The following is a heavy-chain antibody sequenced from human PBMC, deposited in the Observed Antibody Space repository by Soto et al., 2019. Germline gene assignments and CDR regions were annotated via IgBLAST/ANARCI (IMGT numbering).Heavy chain of an antibody. D-gene: IGHD7-27*01. Sequence: KPSETLSLTGAVYGGSFNGYYWSWVRQPPGKGLEWIGEINHSGSTNYNPSLKSRVTISVDTSKNQFSLKLSSVTAADTAVYYCASRNLTGFDYWGQGTLVTVSS. CDR3: ASRNLTGFDY. CDR2: INHSGST. J-gene: IGHJ4*02. CDR1: GGSFNGYY. V-gene: IGHV4-34*01.